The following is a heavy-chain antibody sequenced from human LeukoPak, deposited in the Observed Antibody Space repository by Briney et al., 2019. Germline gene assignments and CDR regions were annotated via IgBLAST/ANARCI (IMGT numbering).Heavy chain of an antibody. V-gene: IGHV3-21*01. Sequence: GGSLRLSCAASGFTFSSYSMNWVRQAPGKGLEWVSSISSSSSYIYYADSVKGRFTISRDNAKSSLYLQMNSLRAEDTAVYYCARLRGSSRAHYYGMDVWGQGTTVTVSS. J-gene: IGHJ6*02. CDR2: ISSSSSYI. CDR3: ARLRGSSRAHYYGMDV. CDR1: GFTFSSYS. D-gene: IGHD2-15*01.